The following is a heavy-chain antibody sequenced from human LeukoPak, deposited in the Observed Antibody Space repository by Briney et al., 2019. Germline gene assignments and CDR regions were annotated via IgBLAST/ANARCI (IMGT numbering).Heavy chain of an antibody. CDR1: GYTFSDYY. J-gene: IGHJ4*02. D-gene: IGHD6-13*01. V-gene: IGHV1-2*02. CDR3: GRGGRYSSSWYGPFSRDEYFDY. CDR2: INPNSGVT. Sequence: ASVKVSCKASGYTFSDYYLHWVRQAPGQGLEWMGWINPNSGVTNYAQKLQGRVTMTTETSTSTAYMELRSLRSDDTAVYYCGRGGRYSSSWYGPFSRDEYFDYWGQGTLVTVAS.